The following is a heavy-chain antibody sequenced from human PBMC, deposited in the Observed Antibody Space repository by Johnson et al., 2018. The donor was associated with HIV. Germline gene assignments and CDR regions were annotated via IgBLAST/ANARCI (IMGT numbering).Heavy chain of an antibody. D-gene: IGHD2-2*01. CDR2: ISSGAGTI. CDR3: AKDGAMAFEI. Sequence: VQLVESGGGVVQPGGSLRLSCATSGFTFSDYYMSWIRQAPGKGLEWVSYISSGAGTIYYADSVRGRFTISRDNAKNSLYLQMNSLRVEDTAVYYCAKDGAMAFEIWGQGTLVTVSS. J-gene: IGHJ3*02. CDR1: GFTFSDYY. V-gene: IGHV3-11*04.